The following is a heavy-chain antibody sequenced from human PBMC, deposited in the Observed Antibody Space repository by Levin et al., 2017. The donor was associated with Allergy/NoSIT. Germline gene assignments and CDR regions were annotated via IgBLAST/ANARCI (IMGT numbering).Heavy chain of an antibody. CDR2: IIPIFGTA. J-gene: IGHJ4*02. D-gene: IGHD4-17*01. CDR1: GGTFSSYA. V-gene: IGHV1-69*13. CDR3: ARGWATVTLFDY. Sequence: ASVKVSCKASGGTFSSYAISWVRQAPGQGLEWMGGIIPIFGTANYAQKFQGRVTITADESTSTAYMELSSLRSEDTAVYYCARGWATVTLFDYWGQGTLVTVSS.